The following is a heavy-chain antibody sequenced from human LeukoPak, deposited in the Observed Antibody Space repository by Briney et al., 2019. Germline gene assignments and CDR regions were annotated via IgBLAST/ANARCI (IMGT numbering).Heavy chain of an antibody. CDR2: IYDSGST. D-gene: IGHD6-13*01. CDR1: GGSISSYY. Sequence: SETLSLTCTVSGGSISSYYWSWIRQPPGKGLEWIGYIYDSGSTNYNPSLKSRVTISVDTSKTQFSLKLSSVTAADTAVYYCARESSSLPYVHYWGQGTLVTVSS. V-gene: IGHV4-59*01. J-gene: IGHJ4*02. CDR3: ARESSSLPYVHY.